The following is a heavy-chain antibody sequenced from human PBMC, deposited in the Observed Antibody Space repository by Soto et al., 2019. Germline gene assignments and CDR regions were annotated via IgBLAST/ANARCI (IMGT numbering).Heavy chain of an antibody. J-gene: IGHJ6*03. Sequence: GGSLRLSCAASGFTFSSYWMSWVRQAPGKGLEWVANIKQDGSEKYYVDSVKGRFTISRDNAKNSLYLQMNSLRAEDTAVYYCARARNFWSGYYSVHYMDVWGKGTTVTVSS. CDR2: IKQDGSEK. CDR3: ARARNFWSGYYSVHYMDV. D-gene: IGHD3-3*01. V-gene: IGHV3-7*01. CDR1: GFTFSSYW.